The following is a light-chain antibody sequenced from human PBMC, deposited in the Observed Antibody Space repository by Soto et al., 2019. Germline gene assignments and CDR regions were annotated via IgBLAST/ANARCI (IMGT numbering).Light chain of an antibody. CDR3: QHYSTWLWT. Sequence: EIVMTQSPATLSVSPGERATLSCRASQSVDSKLAWYQQKPGQGPRLLIYGASSMATGIPARLSGSGSGTKVSITISSLQSEDYAVYYCQHYSTWLWTFGQGTKVEIK. CDR1: QSVDSK. CDR2: GAS. J-gene: IGKJ1*01. V-gene: IGKV3-15*01.